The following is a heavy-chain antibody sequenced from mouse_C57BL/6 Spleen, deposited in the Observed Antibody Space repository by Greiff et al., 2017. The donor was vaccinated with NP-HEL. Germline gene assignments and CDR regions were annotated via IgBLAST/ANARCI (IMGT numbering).Heavy chain of an antibody. D-gene: IGHD1-1*01. J-gene: IGHJ1*03. Sequence: EVKLMESGEGLVKPGGSLKLSCAASGFTFSSYAMSWVRQTPEKRLEWVAYISSGGDYIYYADTGKGRFTIPRDNARNTLYLQMSSLKSEDTAMYYCTRDALIYYYGSSHWYFDVWGTGTTVTVSS. CDR2: ISSGGDYI. CDR1: GFTFSSYA. V-gene: IGHV5-9-1*02. CDR3: TRDALIYYYGSSHWYFDV.